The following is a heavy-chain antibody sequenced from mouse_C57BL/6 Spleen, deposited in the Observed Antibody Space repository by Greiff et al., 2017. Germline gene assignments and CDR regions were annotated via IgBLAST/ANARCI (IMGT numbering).Heavy chain of an antibody. CDR1: GYTFTSYW. V-gene: IGHV1-53*01. Sequence: QVQLQQPGTDLVTPGASVKLSCKASGYTFTSYWMHWVEQRPGQGLEWIGNIKPGNGGTNYNEKFKSKATLTVDKSSSTAYMQLSSLTSDDTAVYYCARLTGTSWFAYWGQGTLVTVSA. CDR3: ARLTGTSWFAY. CDR2: IKPGNGGT. D-gene: IGHD4-1*01. J-gene: IGHJ3*01.